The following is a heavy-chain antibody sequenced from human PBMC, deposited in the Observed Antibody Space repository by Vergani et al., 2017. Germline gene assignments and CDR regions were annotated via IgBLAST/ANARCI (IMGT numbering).Heavy chain of an antibody. J-gene: IGHJ6*03. Sequence: QVQLQQWGGGLLKPSETLSLTCVVNGGSFTSYHWTWIRQSPGEGLEWVGDIDHTGRPDYNPSLKRRLTMSVAKSRNQFSLTLNFVTATDTAIYFCARVNTETNGHLYYYYYMDVWGQGTAVTVS. D-gene: IGHD4-11*01. CDR3: ARVNTETNGHLYYYYYMDV. V-gene: IGHV4-34*01. CDR2: IDHTGRP. CDR1: GGSFTSYH.